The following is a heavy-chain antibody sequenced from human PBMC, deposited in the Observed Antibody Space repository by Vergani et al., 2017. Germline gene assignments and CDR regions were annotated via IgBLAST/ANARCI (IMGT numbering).Heavy chain of an antibody. D-gene: IGHD3-22*01. CDR1: GYSISSGYY. J-gene: IGHJ5*02. V-gene: IGHV4-38-2*01. Sequence: QVQLQESGPGLVKPSETLSLTCAVSGYSISSGYYWGWIRQPPGKGLEWIGSIYHSGSTYYNPSLKSRVTISVDTSKNQFSLKLSSVTAADTAVCYCARRSNYYDSSGCWFDPWGQGTLVTVSS. CDR2: IYHSGST. CDR3: ARRSNYYDSSGCWFDP.